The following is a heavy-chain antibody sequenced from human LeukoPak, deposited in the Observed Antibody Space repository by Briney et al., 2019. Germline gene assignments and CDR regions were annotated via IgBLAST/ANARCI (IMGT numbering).Heavy chain of an antibody. CDR3: AKETGIAVAGTKPDDAFDI. CDR1: GFTFSSYA. Sequence: GGSLRLSCAASGFTFSSYAMSWVRQAPGKGLEWVSIISDSGGSTYYADSVKGRFTISRDNSKNTLYLQMNSLRAEDTAVYYCAKETGIAVAGTKPDDAFDIWGQGTMVTVSS. D-gene: IGHD6-19*01. V-gene: IGHV3-23*01. CDR2: ISDSGGST. J-gene: IGHJ3*02.